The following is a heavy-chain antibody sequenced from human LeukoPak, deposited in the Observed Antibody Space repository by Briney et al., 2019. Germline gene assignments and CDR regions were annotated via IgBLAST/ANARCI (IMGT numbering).Heavy chain of an antibody. J-gene: IGHJ5*02. CDR3: AREVSSSGGFDP. D-gene: IGHD6-6*01. V-gene: IGHV3-30*04. CDR1: GFTFSSYA. CDR2: ISYDGSNK. Sequence: PGGSLRPSCAASGFTFSSYAMHWVRQAPGKGLEWVAVISYDGSNKYYADSVKGRFTISRDNSKNTLYLQMNSLRAEDTAVYYCAREVSSSGGFDPWGQGTLVTVSS.